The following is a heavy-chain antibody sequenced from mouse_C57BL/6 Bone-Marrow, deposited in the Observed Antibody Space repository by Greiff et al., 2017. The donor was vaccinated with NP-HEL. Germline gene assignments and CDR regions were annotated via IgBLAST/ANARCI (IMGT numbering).Heavy chain of an antibody. CDR1: GFTFSDYY. V-gene: IGHV5-12*01. Sequence: EVQLVESGGGLVQPGGSLKLSCAASGFTFSDYYMYWVRQTPEKRLEWVAYISNGGGRTYYPDTVKGRFTISRDNAKNTLYLQMSRLKSEDTAMYYCARPYGNYLFAYWGQGTLVTVSA. J-gene: IGHJ3*01. CDR3: ARPYGNYLFAY. CDR2: ISNGGGRT. D-gene: IGHD2-10*02.